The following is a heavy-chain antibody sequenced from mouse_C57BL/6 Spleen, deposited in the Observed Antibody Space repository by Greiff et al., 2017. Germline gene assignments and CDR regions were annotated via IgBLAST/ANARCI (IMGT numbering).Heavy chain of an antibody. D-gene: IGHD1-1*01. Sequence: QVQLQQSGAELVKPGASVKMSCKASGYTFTTYPIEWMKQNHGKSLEWIGNFHPYNDDTKYNEKFKGKATLTLEKSSSTVYLELSRLTADDSAVYYCARGYYGSSYGYFDVWGTGTTVTVSS. CDR2: FHPYNDDT. J-gene: IGHJ1*03. CDR3: ARGYYGSSYGYFDV. V-gene: IGHV1-47*01. CDR1: GYTFTTYP.